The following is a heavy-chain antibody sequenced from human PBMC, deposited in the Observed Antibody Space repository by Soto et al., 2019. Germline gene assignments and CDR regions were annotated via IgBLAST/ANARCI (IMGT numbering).Heavy chain of an antibody. CDR2: ISSSGDTI. Sequence: LGLSCAASGFTFSGYEMNWVRQAPVKGLEWVSYISSSGDTIYSADSVKGRFTISRDNAKNSLYLQMDSLRVEDTAVYYCAREPYYYDSSGYPGYFDYWGQGTLVTVSS. J-gene: IGHJ4*02. V-gene: IGHV3-48*03. CDR3: AREPYYYDSSGYPGYFDY. D-gene: IGHD3-22*01. CDR1: GFTFSGYE.